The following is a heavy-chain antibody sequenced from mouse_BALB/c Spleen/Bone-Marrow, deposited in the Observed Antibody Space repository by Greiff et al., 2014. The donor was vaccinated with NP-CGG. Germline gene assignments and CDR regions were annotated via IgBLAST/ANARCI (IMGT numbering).Heavy chain of an antibody. Sequence: VNLVESGAELVRPGASVKLSCKALGFTFTDYEMHWVKQTPVHGLEWIGTIHPGSGGTAYNQKFKGKATLTADKSSSTAYMGLSSLTSEDSAVDYCTREKVGDFDYWGQGTTLTVSS. V-gene: IGHV1-15*01. J-gene: IGHJ2*01. CDR3: TREKVGDFDY. CDR2: IHPGSGGT. CDR1: GFTFTDYE.